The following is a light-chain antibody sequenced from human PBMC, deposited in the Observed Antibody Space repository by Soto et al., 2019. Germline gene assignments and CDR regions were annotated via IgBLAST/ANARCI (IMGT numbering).Light chain of an antibody. CDR1: QSVTSSY. Sequence: ENVLTQSPGTLSLSPGERATLSCRASQSVTSSYFAWYQQRPGQAPSLLIYATSSRATGIPDRFSGSGSGTDFTLTISRLEPEEFAVYYCQQYDSSHLTFGGGTKVEIK. CDR2: ATS. J-gene: IGKJ4*01. V-gene: IGKV3-20*01. CDR3: QQYDSSHLT.